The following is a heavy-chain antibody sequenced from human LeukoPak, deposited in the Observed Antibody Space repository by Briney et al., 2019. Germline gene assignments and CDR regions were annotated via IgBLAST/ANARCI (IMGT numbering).Heavy chain of an antibody. Sequence: ASVKVSCKASGYTFTGYYMHWVRQAPGQGLEWMGWINPNSGGTNYAQKFQGRVTMTRDTSISTAYMELSRLRSDDTAVYYCARERPTSGVAARTYYYMDVWGKGTTVTVSS. D-gene: IGHD3-3*01. V-gene: IGHV1-2*02. J-gene: IGHJ6*03. CDR2: INPNSGGT. CDR1: GYTFTGYY. CDR3: ARERPTSGVAARTYYYMDV.